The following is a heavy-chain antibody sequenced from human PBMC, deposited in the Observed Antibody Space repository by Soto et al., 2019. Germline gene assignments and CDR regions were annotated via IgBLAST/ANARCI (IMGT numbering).Heavy chain of an antibody. Sequence: GGSLRLSCAASGFTFSSYAMSWVRQAPGKGLEWVSGISGSGGNTYYADSVKGRFTISRDNSKNAMFLRMNSLRAEDTAVYYCAKDYGDYIYNWFDPWGQGTLVTVSS. CDR2: ISGSGGNT. CDR3: AKDYGDYIYNWFDP. V-gene: IGHV3-23*01. CDR1: GFTFSSYA. D-gene: IGHD4-17*01. J-gene: IGHJ5*02.